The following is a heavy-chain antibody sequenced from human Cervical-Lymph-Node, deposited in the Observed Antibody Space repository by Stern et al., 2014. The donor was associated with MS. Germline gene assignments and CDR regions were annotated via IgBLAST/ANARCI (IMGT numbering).Heavy chain of an antibody. Sequence: QVTLRASGPSLVTPTQTLTLTCTFSGFSLNSNGVGVGWVRQPPGKALEWLAIIYWDDDKRYSPFLKSRLTITKDAAKNQVVLTMTNVDPVDTATYFCAAHIAATLFDFWGQGTLVAVSS. D-gene: IGHD6-13*01. J-gene: IGHJ4*02. CDR1: GFSLNSNGVG. CDR2: IYWDDDK. CDR3: AAHIAATLFDF. V-gene: IGHV2-5*02.